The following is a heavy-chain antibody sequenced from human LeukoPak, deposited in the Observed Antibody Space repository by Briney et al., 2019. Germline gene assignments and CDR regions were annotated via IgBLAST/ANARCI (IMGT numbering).Heavy chain of an antibody. V-gene: IGHV3-11*03. CDR2: ISTSSSYI. CDR3: ARRAGAYSHPYDY. Sequence: GGSLRLSCAASGFTFSDYYMSWIRQAPGKGLEWVSYISTSSSYIYYADSVKGRFTISRDNAKNSVYLQMNSLRAEDTAVYYCARRAGAYSHPYDYWGQGNLVTVSS. D-gene: IGHD4/OR15-4a*01. J-gene: IGHJ4*02. CDR1: GFTFSDYY.